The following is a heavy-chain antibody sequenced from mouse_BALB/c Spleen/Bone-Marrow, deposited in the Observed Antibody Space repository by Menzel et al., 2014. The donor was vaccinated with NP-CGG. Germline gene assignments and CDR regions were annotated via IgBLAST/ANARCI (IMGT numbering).Heavy chain of an antibody. CDR1: GYTFTSYW. Sequence: VKLLESGAELVKPGASVKLSCKASGYTFTSYWMHWVKQRPGQGLEWIGEIDPSDSYTNYNQKFKGKATLTVDKSSSTAYMQLSSLTSEDSAVYYCASYHGYDEGFAYWGQGTLVTVSA. CDR2: IDPSDSYT. CDR3: ASYHGYDEGFAY. J-gene: IGHJ3*01. D-gene: IGHD2-2*01. V-gene: IGHV1-69*02.